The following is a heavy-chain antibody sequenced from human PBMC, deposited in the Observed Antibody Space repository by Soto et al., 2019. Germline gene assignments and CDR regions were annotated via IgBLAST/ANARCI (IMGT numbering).Heavy chain of an antibody. J-gene: IGHJ6*02. CDR2: IHPSGST. CDR3: ARGRDEYKLVNV. Sequence: QVQLQQWGAGLLKPSETLSLTCAVSGGSLSDYYWPWIRQSPGKGLEWIGEIHPSGSTYYNPSLRSRVKISVDTSKNQFSLKLTSLPAADTAIYYCARGRDEYKLVNVWGHGTPVTVSS. V-gene: IGHV4-34*01. CDR1: GGSLSDYY. D-gene: IGHD1-1*01.